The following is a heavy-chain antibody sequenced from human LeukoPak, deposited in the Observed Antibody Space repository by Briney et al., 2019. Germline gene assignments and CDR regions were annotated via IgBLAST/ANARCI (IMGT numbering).Heavy chain of an antibody. D-gene: IGHD6-13*01. J-gene: IGHJ6*04. CDR2: ITSSGRTI. V-gene: IGHV3-48*03. Sequence: GGSLRLSCAASGFTFNSSEMNWVRQAPGKGLEWISYITSSGRTIYYADSVKGRFTISRDNAKNSLFLQMNSLRAEDTAVYYCARDRAAAGTSYYGMDVWGKGTTVTVSS. CDR3: ARDRAAAGTSYYGMDV. CDR1: GFTFNSSE.